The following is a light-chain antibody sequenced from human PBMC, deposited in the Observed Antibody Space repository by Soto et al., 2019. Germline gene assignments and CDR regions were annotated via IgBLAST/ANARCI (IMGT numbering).Light chain of an antibody. CDR1: QSVGRDY. V-gene: IGKV3-20*01. CDR2: HAS. J-gene: IGKJ4*01. Sequence: EIVLTQSPGTLSLSPGESVTLSCRASQSVGRDYLAWFQHKPGQAPRLLVHHASTRATGVPDRFSGSGSGTDFTFTVSRLEPEDFAIYYCHQYASEPLTFGGVTKLEIK. CDR3: HQYASEPLT.